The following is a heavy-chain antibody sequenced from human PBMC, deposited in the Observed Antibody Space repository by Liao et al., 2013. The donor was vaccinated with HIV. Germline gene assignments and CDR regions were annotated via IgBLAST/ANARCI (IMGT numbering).Heavy chain of an antibody. V-gene: IGHV4-4*08. CDR2: IYSSGST. Sequence: QVQLQESGPGLVKPSETLSLTCTVSGGSINSYSWSWIRQPPGKGLEWIGYIYSSGSTNYNPSLKSRVTISLDTSKHQFSLRLSSVTATDTAVYYCARDVVNWFDPWGQGTLVTVSS. D-gene: IGHD2-15*01. J-gene: IGHJ5*02. CDR1: GGSINSYS. CDR3: ARDVVNWFDP.